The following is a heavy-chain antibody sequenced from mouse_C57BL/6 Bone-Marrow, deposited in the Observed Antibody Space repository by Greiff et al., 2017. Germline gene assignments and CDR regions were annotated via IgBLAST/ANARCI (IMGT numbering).Heavy chain of an antibody. J-gene: IGHJ2*01. V-gene: IGHV14-4*01. Sequence: VQLQEPGAELVRPGASVKLSCTASGFNFKDDYMHWVKQRPEQGLEWIGWIDPDNGDTEYASKFQGKATITADTSSNTAYLQLSSLTSEDAAVYYCTTVVHYWGQGTTLTVSS. CDR2: IDPDNGDT. D-gene: IGHD1-1*01. CDR1: GFNFKDDY. CDR3: TTVVHY.